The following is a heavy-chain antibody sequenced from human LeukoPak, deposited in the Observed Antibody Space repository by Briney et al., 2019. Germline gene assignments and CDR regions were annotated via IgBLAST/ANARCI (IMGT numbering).Heavy chain of an antibody. CDR1: GFAFSYSS. J-gene: IGHJ4*02. CDR3: AKGDHWATFDY. CDR2: ISSSSNSI. V-gene: IGHV3-48*01. Sequence: PGGSLRLSCAASGFAFSYSSMNWVRQAPGKGLEWLSYISSSSNSISYADSVKGRFTISRDNAQNSLYLQMSSLRAEDTAVYYCAKGDHWATFDYWGQGTLVTVSS. D-gene: IGHD3-16*01.